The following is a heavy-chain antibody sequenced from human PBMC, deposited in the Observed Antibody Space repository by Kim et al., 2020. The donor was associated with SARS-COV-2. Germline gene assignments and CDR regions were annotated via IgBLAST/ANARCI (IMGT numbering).Heavy chain of an antibody. CDR2: LWSDGNSK. CDR3: ARGSEEQWLLGFFDP. CDR1: GFALSNYG. D-gene: IGHD6-19*01. Sequence: GGSLRLSCAASGFALSNYGMHWVRQAPDKGLEWVAVLWSDGNSKYYADSVKGRFSISRDSSRNTLYLQMNSLRAEDTAVYYCARGSEEQWLLGFFDPWGQGTPVPVSS. J-gene: IGHJ5*02. V-gene: IGHV3-33*01.